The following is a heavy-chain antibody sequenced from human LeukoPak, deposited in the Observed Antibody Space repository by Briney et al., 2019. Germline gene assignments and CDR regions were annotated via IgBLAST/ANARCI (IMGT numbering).Heavy chain of an antibody. CDR3: ARDTPRIAVAGRGGFDY. D-gene: IGHD6-19*01. Sequence: SETLSLTCTVSGGSISSSSSYYWAWIRQPPGKGLEWIGSIYYGGSTYCNPSLKSRVTISVDTSKTEFSLKLNSVTAADTAVYYCARDTPRIAVAGRGGFDYWGQGTLVTVSS. CDR1: GGSISSSSSYY. V-gene: IGHV4-39*02. J-gene: IGHJ4*02. CDR2: IYYGGST.